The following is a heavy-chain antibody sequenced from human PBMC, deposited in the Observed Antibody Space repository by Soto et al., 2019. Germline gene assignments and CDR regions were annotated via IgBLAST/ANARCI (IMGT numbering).Heavy chain of an antibody. CDR2: IYWDDSK. CDR3: AHAYGGRSLY. V-gene: IGHV2-5*02. CDR1: GFSLTTDRVG. Sequence: QITLKESGPTLVKPTQTLTLTCTFSGFSLTTDRVGVGWIRQPPGEALEWLAVIYWDDSKTYRPSLESRLTITKDTPKNHVALTMTNIDSLDTATYYCAHAYGGRSLYWGQGTLVTVSS. D-gene: IGHD1-26*01. J-gene: IGHJ4*02.